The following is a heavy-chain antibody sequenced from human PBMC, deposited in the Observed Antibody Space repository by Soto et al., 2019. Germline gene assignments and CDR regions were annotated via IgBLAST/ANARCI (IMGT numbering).Heavy chain of an antibody. CDR1: GYSFTSYL. CDR3: ARLTAMVTDYFDY. V-gene: IGHV5-51*01. Sequence: GDSLKISCKGSGYSFTSYLIGWVRQMPGKGLEWMGIIYPGDSDTRYSPSFQGQVTISADKSTSTAYLQWSSLKASDTAMYYCARLTAMVTDYFDYWGQGTLVTVSS. CDR2: IYPGDSDT. J-gene: IGHJ4*02. D-gene: IGHD5-18*01.